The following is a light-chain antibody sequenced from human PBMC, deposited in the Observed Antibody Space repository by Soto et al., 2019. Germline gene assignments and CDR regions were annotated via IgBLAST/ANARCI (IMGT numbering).Light chain of an antibody. CDR1: QSISSY. Sequence: DIQMTQSPSSLSASVGDRVTITCRASQSISSYLNWYQQKPGEAPKLLIYDASALPRGVPSRFSGSGSGTEFALTISSLQPDDFATYYCQQYNTYSWTFGPGTKVDIK. V-gene: IGKV1-5*01. J-gene: IGKJ1*01. CDR2: DAS. CDR3: QQYNTYSWT.